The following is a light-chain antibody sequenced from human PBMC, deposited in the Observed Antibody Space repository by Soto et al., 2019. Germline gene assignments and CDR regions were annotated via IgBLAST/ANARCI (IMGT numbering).Light chain of an antibody. V-gene: IGLV2-14*03. CDR1: SSDVGGYNY. Sequence: QSALTQPASVSGSPGQSITISCTGTSSDVGGYNYVSWYQHHPGKAPKLIIYDVTNRLSGVSNHFSGSKSGNTASLTISELHREDEADYHFSSHTTCTTRQIVFATGTKVTVL. J-gene: IGLJ1*01. CDR2: DVT. CDR3: SSHTTCTTRQIV.